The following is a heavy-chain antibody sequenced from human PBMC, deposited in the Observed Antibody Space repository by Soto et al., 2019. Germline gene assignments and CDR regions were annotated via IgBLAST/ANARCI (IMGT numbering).Heavy chain of an antibody. J-gene: IGHJ5*02. CDR2: ISAYNGNT. Sequence: ASVKVSCKASGYTFTSYGISWVRQAPGQGLEWMGWISAYNGNTNYAQKLQGRVTMTTDTSTSTAYMELRSLRSDDTAVYYCARDARRWDSSGRSGPWGQGTLVTVSS. V-gene: IGHV1-18*01. CDR3: ARDARRWDSSGRSGP. CDR1: GYTFTSYG. D-gene: IGHD6-19*01.